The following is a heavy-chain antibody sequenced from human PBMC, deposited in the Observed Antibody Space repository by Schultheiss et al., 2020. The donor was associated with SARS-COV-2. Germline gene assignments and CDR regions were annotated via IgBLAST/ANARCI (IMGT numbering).Heavy chain of an antibody. CDR1: GGSISSYY. V-gene: IGHV4-4*07. Sequence: SETLSLTCTVSGGSISSYYWSWIRQPAGKGLEWIGSIYHSGSTYYNPSLKSRVTISVDTSKNQFSLKLSSVTAADTAVYYCARDIAARPREYYFDYWGQGTLVTVSS. D-gene: IGHD6-6*01. J-gene: IGHJ4*02. CDR3: ARDIAARPREYYFDY. CDR2: IYHSGST.